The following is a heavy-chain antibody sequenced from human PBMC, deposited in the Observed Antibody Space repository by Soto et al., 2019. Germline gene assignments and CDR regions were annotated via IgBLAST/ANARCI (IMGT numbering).Heavy chain of an antibody. Sequence: GGSLRLSCAASGFTFSSYGMHWVRQAPGKGLEWVAVISYDGSNKYYADSVKGRFTISRDNSKNTLYLQMNSLRAEDTAVYYCAKDSSGGGLDYWGQGTLVTVSS. J-gene: IGHJ4*02. CDR1: GFTFSSYG. CDR3: AKDSSGGGLDY. D-gene: IGHD6-19*01. CDR2: ISYDGSNK. V-gene: IGHV3-30*18.